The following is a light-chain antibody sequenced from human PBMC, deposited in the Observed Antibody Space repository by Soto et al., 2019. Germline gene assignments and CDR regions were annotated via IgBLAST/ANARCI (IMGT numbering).Light chain of an antibody. Sequence: DIQMTQSPSSLSASVGDRVTITCQASRDIDNYLNWYQQKPGKAPNLLIYDASNLETGVPLRFSGSRSGKHFTLTIISLQPEDIGTYYCHQYDKRPFTFGQGTKLEIK. J-gene: IGKJ2*01. V-gene: IGKV1-33*01. CDR2: DAS. CDR1: RDIDNY. CDR3: HQYDKRPFT.